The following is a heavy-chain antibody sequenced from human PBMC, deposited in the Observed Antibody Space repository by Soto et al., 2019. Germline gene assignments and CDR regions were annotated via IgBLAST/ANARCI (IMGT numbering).Heavy chain of an antibody. CDR2: VYFSGST. J-gene: IGHJ5*02. CDR1: GASVSSASYY. CDR3: AIIDGDYGHNWFDP. D-gene: IGHD4-17*01. Sequence: QVQLKESGPGLLKPSETLSLTCTVSGASVSSASYYWAWLRQPPGRGLEWIGSVYFSGSTSYIPSLKSRVTVSVDTSKNQCSLNLASVTASDSAVYYCAIIDGDYGHNWFDPWGQGTLVIVSP. V-gene: IGHV4-61*01.